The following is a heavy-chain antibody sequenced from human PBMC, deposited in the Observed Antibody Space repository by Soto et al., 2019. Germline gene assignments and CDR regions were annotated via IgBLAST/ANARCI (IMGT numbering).Heavy chain of an antibody. J-gene: IGHJ4*02. CDR3: ARDRYSGSYRPPETTFDY. CDR1: GGTFSSYA. D-gene: IGHD1-26*01. Sequence: GASVKVSCKASGGTFSSYAISWVRQAPGQGLEWMGGIIPIFGTANYAQKFQGRVTITADESTSTAYMELSSLRSEDTAVYYCARDRYSGSYRPPETTFDYWGQGTLVTVSS. V-gene: IGHV1-69*13. CDR2: IIPIFGTA.